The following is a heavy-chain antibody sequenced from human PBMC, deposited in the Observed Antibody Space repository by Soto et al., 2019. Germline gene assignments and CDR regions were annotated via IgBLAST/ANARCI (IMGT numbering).Heavy chain of an antibody. V-gene: IGHV4-39*01. J-gene: IGHJ6*02. D-gene: IGHD3-9*01. CDR1: GGSISSSSYY. Sequence: QLQLQESGPGLVKPSETLSLTCTVSGGSISSSSYYWGWIRQPPGKGLEWIGSIYYSGSTYYNPSLKSRVTISVDTSKNQFSLKLSSVTAADTAVYYCARRALLTGYYEYYYYYGMDVWGQGTTVTVSS. CDR2: IYYSGST. CDR3: ARRALLTGYYEYYYYYGMDV.